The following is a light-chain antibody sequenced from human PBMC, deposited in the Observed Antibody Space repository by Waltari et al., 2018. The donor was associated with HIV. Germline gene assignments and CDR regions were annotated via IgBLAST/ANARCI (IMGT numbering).Light chain of an antibody. CDR3: SSRAGGDNYV. Sequence: QSALTQPPSASGSPGQSVTISCTRTSSDVGGYNYVSWYQQHPGKAPKLMIYEVSKRPSGVPDRFSGSKSGNTASLTVSGLQAEDEADYYCSSRAGGDNYVFGTGTRVSVL. CDR1: SSDVGGYNY. J-gene: IGLJ1*01. CDR2: EVS. V-gene: IGLV2-8*01.